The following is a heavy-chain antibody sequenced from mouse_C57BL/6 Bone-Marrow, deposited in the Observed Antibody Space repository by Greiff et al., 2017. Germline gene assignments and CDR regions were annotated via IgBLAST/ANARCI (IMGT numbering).Heavy chain of an antibody. Sequence: QVQLQQPGAELVMPGASVKLSCKASGYTFTSYWMHWVKQRPGQGLEWIGEIDPSDSYTNYNQKFKGKSTLTVDKSSSTAYMQLSSLTSEDSAVYYCAREVNFAWFAYWGQGTLVTVSA. CDR1: GYTFTSYW. CDR3: AREVNFAWFAY. J-gene: IGHJ3*01. CDR2: IDPSDSYT. D-gene: IGHD2-13*01. V-gene: IGHV1-69*01.